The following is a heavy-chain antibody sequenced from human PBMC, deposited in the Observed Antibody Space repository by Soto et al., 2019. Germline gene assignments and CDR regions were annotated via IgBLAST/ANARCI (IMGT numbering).Heavy chain of an antibody. V-gene: IGHV3-30*18. J-gene: IGHJ4*02. Sequence: QVQLVELGGGGAHPGRSLRPSCAASEFTFSRYGLHWSRQAPGRGLEGVAVISYDGSNKYYADSVKGRFTISRDNSKNTLYLQMNSLRAEDTAVYYCAKVDAHDYYFDYWGQGTLVTVSS. CDR2: ISYDGSNK. D-gene: IGHD3-16*01. CDR1: EFTFSRYG. CDR3: AKVDAHDYYFDY.